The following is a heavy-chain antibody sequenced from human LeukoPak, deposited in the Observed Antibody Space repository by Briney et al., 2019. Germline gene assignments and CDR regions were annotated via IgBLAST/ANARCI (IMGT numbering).Heavy chain of an antibody. J-gene: IGHJ3*02. V-gene: IGHV3-20*01. CDR2: INWNGGST. D-gene: IGHD5-18*01. Sequence: PGGSLRLSCAASGFTFDDYGMSWVRQAPGKGLEWVSSINWNGGSTGYAGSVKGRFTISRDNAKNSLYLQMNSLRAEDTALYHCARGRGYSYRDAFDIWGQGTMVTVSS. CDR3: ARGRGYSYRDAFDI. CDR1: GFTFDDYG.